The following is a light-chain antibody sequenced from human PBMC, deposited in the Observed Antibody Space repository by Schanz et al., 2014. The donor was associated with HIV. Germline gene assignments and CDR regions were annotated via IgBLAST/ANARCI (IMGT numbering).Light chain of an antibody. Sequence: EIVLTQSPGTLSLSPGERVTLSCRASQNVISNYLAWYQQKPGQAPRLLLFGASCRATGIPDRFSGSGSGTDFSLTISRLEPEDSAVYYCQQYLKSPITFGQGTRLEIK. J-gene: IGKJ5*01. V-gene: IGKV3-20*01. CDR1: QNVISNY. CDR3: QQYLKSPIT. CDR2: GAS.